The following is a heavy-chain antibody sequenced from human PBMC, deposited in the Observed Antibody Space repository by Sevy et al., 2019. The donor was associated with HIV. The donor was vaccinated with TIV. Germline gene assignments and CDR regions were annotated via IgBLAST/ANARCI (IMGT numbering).Heavy chain of an antibody. CDR1: GFSFSSYE. CDR2: ISNSGTTI. D-gene: IGHD4-17*01. J-gene: IGHJ4*02. V-gene: IGHV3-48*03. CDR3: ARDLPPSATTVAHFYC. Sequence: GGSLRLSCAASGFSFSSYEMNWVRQAPGKGLEWVSYISNSGTTISYSDSVRGRFTSSRDNARNLLYLQMNSLRAEDTAVYYCARDLPPSATTVAHFYCWGQGTLVTVSS.